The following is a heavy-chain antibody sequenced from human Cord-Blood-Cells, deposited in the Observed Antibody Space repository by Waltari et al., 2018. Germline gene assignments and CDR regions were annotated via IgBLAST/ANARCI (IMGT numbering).Heavy chain of an antibody. CDR3: ARGYYYGTGSYTTHFDY. CDR2: ILPILGTA. Sequence: QVQLVEYGAEVKKPGATVKVSCKSSGRTLSRYTTRWLRQPPGPGLEWMGGILPILGTASYAQKFQGRVTITADESSSTAYMELSSLRSEDTAVYYCARGYYYGTGSYTTHFDYWGQVTLVTVSS. CDR1: GRTLSRYT. V-gene: IGHV1-69*01. J-gene: IGHJ4*02. D-gene: IGHD3-10*01.